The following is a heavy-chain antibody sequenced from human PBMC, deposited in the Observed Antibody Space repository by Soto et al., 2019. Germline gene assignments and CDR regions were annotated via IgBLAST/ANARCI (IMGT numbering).Heavy chain of an antibody. CDR3: ASTVALADFDF. Sequence: GGSLRLSCSVSGFSGSTFTSNWIHWVRQAPGKGLVWVSRINSEGSSATYADSVKGRFTTSRDAAESTVYLEMNSLRVEDTAVYFCASTVALADFDFWGQGTLVTVSS. CDR1: GFSGSTFTSNW. J-gene: IGHJ4*02. D-gene: IGHD6-19*01. V-gene: IGHV3-74*03. CDR2: INSEGSSA.